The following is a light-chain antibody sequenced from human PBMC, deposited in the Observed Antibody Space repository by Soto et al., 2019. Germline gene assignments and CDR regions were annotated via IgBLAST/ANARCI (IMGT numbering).Light chain of an antibody. CDR2: LAY. CDR1: QSLLHSNGYSY. Sequence: DAVLTQSTLSLPFSLLQPATISCRSSQSLLHSNGYSYLDWYLQKPGQSPQLLISLAYYRAPGVPDRFSGSGSGTDFTLKISRVEADDVGLYYCMQALKTPPYTFGQGTKVDIK. CDR3: MQALKTPPYT. J-gene: IGKJ2*01. V-gene: IGKV2-28*01.